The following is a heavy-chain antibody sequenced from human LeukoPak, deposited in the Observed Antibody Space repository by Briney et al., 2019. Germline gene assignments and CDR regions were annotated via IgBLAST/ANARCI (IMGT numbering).Heavy chain of an antibody. CDR3: VRDNSIADRGWWFDP. Sequence: ASVKVSCKASGFRFTGYWMHWVRQAPGQGLEWMGIIDPSGHITNSAQKFQGRLTVTRDTPTSTDYMELSSLRSDDTAVYYCVRDNSIADRGWWFDPWGQGTLVTVSS. CDR2: IDPSGHIT. J-gene: IGHJ5*02. V-gene: IGHV1-46*01. CDR1: GFRFTGYW. D-gene: IGHD1-14*01.